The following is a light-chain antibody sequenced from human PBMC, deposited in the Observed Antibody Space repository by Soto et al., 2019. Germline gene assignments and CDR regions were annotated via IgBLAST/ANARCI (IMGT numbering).Light chain of an antibody. CDR1: SSDVGGYDY. V-gene: IGLV2-14*01. CDR2: DVS. Sequence: QSVLTQPASVSGSPGQSITISCTGTSSDVGGYDYVSWYQQHPGIAPKLMIYDVSNLPSGVSSRFSGSKSGKTASLTISGLQAEDEADYYCCSYTSSGTWVFGGGTKLTVL. CDR3: CSYTSSGTWV. J-gene: IGLJ3*02.